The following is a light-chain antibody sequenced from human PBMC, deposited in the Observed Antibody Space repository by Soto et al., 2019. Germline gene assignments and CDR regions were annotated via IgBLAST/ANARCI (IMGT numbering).Light chain of an antibody. Sequence: QSVLTQPPSASGTPGQSITISCSGSSSNIGNNYVFWYPQLPGTAPKVLIYKNNQRPSGVPDRFSGSKSGTSASLAISGLRSEDEADYYCAAWDDSLRGRVFGGGTKLTVL. CDR2: KNN. CDR3: AAWDDSLRGRV. J-gene: IGLJ3*02. CDR1: SSNIGNNY. V-gene: IGLV1-47*01.